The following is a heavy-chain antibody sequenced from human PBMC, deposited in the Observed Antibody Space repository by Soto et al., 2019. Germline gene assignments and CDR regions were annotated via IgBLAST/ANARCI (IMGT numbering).Heavy chain of an antibody. Sequence: EVQLLESGGGLVQPGGSLRLSCAASGFTFSSYAMSWVRQAPGKGLEWVSAISGSGGSTYYADSVKGRFTISRDNSKNPLYLQMNSLRAEDTAVYYCAKVEAALIIVVIPYYFDYWGQGTLVTVSS. D-gene: IGHD3-22*01. J-gene: IGHJ4*02. CDR1: GFTFSSYA. CDR3: AKVEAALIIVVIPYYFDY. V-gene: IGHV3-23*01. CDR2: ISGSGGST.